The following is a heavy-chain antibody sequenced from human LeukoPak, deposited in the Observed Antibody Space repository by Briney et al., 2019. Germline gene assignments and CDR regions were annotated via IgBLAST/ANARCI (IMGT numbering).Heavy chain of an antibody. CDR3: ARYCSGGSCYPRTFDP. V-gene: IGHV4-30-4*01. CDR2: IYYSGST. D-gene: IGHD2-15*01. Sequence: NSSQTLCLTCTVSGGSISSGDYYWSWIRQPPGKGLEWIGYIYYSGSTYYNPSLKSRVTISVDTSKNQFSLKLSSVTAADTAVYYCARYCSGGSCYPRTFDPWGQGTLVTVSS. J-gene: IGHJ5*02. CDR1: GGSISSGDYY.